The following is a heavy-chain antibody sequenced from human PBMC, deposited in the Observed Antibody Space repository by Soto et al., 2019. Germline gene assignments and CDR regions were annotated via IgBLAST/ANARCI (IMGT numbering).Heavy chain of an antibody. Sequence: PGGSLRLSCAASGFTFSSYAMRWARQAPGKGLEWVAVISYDGSNKYYADSVKGRFTISRDNSKNTLYLQMNSLRAEDTAVYYCARDYYRFNSGYGFSMDVWGQGTTVTVSS. V-gene: IGHV3-30-3*01. CDR2: ISYDGSNK. CDR1: GFTFSSYA. CDR3: ARDYYRFNSGYGFSMDV. D-gene: IGHD5-12*01. J-gene: IGHJ6*02.